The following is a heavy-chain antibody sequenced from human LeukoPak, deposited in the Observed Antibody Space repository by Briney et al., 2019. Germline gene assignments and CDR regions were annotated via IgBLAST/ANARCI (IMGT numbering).Heavy chain of an antibody. CDR3: ATTLPASGWYYFDY. CDR1: GGSISSYY. CDR2: IYYSGST. Sequence: SETLSLTCTVSGGSISSYYWSWIRQPPGKGLEWIGYIYYSGSTNYNPSLKSRVTISVDTSKNQFSLKLSSVAAADTAVYYCATTLPASGWYYFDYWGQGTLVTVSS. J-gene: IGHJ4*02. D-gene: IGHD6-19*01. V-gene: IGHV4-59*08.